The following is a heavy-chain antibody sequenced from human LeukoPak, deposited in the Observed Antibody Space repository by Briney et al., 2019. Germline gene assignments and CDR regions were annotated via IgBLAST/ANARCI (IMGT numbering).Heavy chain of an antibody. V-gene: IGHV4-34*01. J-gene: IGHJ4*02. Sequence: SETLSLTCAVYGGSFSGYYWSWIRQPPGKGLEWIGEINHSGSTNYNPSLKSRVTISVDTSKNQFSLKLSSVTAADTAVYYCARVGSWIQLRSTEFDYWGQGTLVTVSS. CDR2: INHSGST. CDR1: GGSFSGYY. D-gene: IGHD5-18*01. CDR3: ARVGSWIQLRSTEFDY.